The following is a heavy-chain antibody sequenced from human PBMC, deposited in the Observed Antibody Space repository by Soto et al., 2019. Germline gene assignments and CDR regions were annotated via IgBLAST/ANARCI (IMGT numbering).Heavy chain of an antibody. CDR1: GQSFSGHS. J-gene: IGHJ4*02. CDR2: INESGST. CDR3: ARGSGIVALPGELEDVNYDY. Sequence: QVQLQQWGAGLVKPSETLSLSCAVYGQSFSGHSWAWIRQPPGKGLEWIGEINESGSTYYNPSLKSRLTISTDTSKNPFSLKLSSVSAADTAAYFCARGSGIVALPGELEDVNYDYWGQGTLVNVSS. V-gene: IGHV4-34*01. D-gene: IGHD1-1*01.